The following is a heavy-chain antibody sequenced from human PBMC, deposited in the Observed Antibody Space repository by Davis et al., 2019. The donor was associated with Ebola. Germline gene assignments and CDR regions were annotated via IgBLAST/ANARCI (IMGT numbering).Heavy chain of an antibody. CDR2: ISSSSSYI. D-gene: IGHD5-12*01. CDR3: ARGGSGYDYLVYYFDY. CDR1: GFTFSSYS. J-gene: IGHJ4*02. V-gene: IGHV3-21*01. Sequence: GGSLRLSCAASGFTFSSYSMNWVRQAPGKGLEWVSSISSSSSYIYYADSVKGRFTISRDNAKNSLYLQMNSLRAEDTAVYYCARGGSGYDYLVYYFDYWGQGTLVTVSS.